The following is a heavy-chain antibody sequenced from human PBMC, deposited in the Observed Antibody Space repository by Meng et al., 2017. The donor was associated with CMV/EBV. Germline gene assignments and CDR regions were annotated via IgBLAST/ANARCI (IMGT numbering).Heavy chain of an antibody. CDR1: GYTFTSYY. D-gene: IGHD2-2*01. CDR2: INPSGGST. V-gene: IGHV1-46*01. CDR3: ARDSYGYCSSTSCYREGHYYYYYGMDV. Sequence: ASVKVSCKASGYTFTSYYMHWVRQAPGQGLEWMGIINPSGGSTSYAQKFQGRVTKTRDTSTSTVYMELSSLRSEDTAVYYCARDSYGYCSSTSCYREGHYYYYYGMDVWGQGTTVTVSS. J-gene: IGHJ6*02.